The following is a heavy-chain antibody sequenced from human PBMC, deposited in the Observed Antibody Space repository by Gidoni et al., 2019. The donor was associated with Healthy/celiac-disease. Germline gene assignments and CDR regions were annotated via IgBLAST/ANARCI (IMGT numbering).Heavy chain of an antibody. CDR3: TRDFGSGPDYYMDV. Sequence: EVQLVESGGGLVQPGRSLRLSCTASGFTFGDYAISWVRQAPGKGLGWVRFIRSKAYGGTTEYAASVKGRFTISRDDSKSIAYLQMNSLKTEDTAVYYCTRDFGSGPDYYMDVWGKGTTVTVSS. CDR1: GFTFGDYA. J-gene: IGHJ6*03. V-gene: IGHV3-49*04. D-gene: IGHD3-10*01. CDR2: IRSKAYGGTT.